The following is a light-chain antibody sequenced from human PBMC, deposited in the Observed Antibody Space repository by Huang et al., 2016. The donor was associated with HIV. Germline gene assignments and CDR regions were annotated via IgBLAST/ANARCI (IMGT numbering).Light chain of an antibody. CDR1: PSLYSN. CDR2: GAA. CDR3: QQYNDWPLT. J-gene: IGKJ4*01. Sequence: EIVMTQSPVTLSVSPGERVTLSCRASPSLYSNLAWYQHKPGQAPRVLIHGAATRATGIPARFSGSGSGTEFSLTISSLESEDFAVYYCQQYNDWPLTFGGGTTVDI. V-gene: IGKV3-15*01.